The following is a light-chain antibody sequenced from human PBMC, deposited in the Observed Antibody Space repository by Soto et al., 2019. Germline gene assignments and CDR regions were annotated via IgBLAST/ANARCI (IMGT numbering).Light chain of an antibody. CDR1: QGISTY. V-gene: IGKV1-9*01. CDR3: QQLNAYPLT. CDR2: AAP. Sequence: DIQLTQSPSLLSASVGDRVTITCRASQGISTYLAWYQQTSGKAPKLLISAAPTLQRGVPSRFSGSGSGTQFTLTISSLQPEDFATYYCQQLNAYPLTFGGGTRVEIK. J-gene: IGKJ4*01.